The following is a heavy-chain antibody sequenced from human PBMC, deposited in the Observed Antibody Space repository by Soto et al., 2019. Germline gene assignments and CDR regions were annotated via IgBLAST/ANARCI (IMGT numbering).Heavy chain of an antibody. CDR2: ISAYNGNT. CDR1: GYTFTSYG. V-gene: IGHV1-18*01. CDR3: ERDSSGWYYLDY. D-gene: IGHD6-19*01. Sequence: ASVKVSCKASGYTFTSYGISWVRQAPGQGLEWMGWISAYNGNTNYAQKLQGRVTMTTDTSTSTAYMELRSLRSDDTDVYYCERDSSGWYYLDYWGQGTLVTVSS. J-gene: IGHJ4*02.